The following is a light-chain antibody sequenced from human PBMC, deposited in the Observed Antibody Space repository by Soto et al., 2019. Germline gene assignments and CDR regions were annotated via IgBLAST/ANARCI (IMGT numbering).Light chain of an antibody. J-gene: IGKJ1*01. Sequence: EIVLTQSPGTLSLSPGERATLSCRASQSVSSSYLAWFQQKPGQAPRLLIYGTSSRATGIPDRFSGSGSGADFTLTISRLEPEDFAVYYCQHYGSSPPWTFGQGTKVEIK. CDR1: QSVSSSY. CDR3: QHYGSSPPWT. V-gene: IGKV3-20*01. CDR2: GTS.